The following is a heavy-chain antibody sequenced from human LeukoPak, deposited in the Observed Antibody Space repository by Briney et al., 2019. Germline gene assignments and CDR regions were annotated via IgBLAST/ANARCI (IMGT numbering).Heavy chain of an antibody. CDR2: ISYDGSNK. CDR1: GFTFSSYA. Sequence: GGSLRLSCAASGFTFSSYAMSWVRQAPGKGLEWVAVISYDGSNKYYADSVKGRFTISRDNSKNTLYLQMNSLRAEDTAVYYCAKDATGTSDYWGQGTLVTVSS. V-gene: IGHV3-30-3*01. CDR3: AKDATGTSDY. D-gene: IGHD1-1*01. J-gene: IGHJ4*02.